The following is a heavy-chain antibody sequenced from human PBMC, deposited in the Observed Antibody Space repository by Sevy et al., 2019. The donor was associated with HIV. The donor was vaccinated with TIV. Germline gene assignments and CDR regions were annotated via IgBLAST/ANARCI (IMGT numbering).Heavy chain of an antibody. CDR2: ISYDGSNK. J-gene: IGHJ4*02. CDR1: GFTFSSYA. D-gene: IGHD1-26*01. Sequence: GGSLRLSCAASGFTFSSYAMHWVRPAPGKGLEWVAVISYDGSNKYYADSVKGRFTISRDNSKNTLYLQMNSLRAEDTAVYYCARGLVGATSSVLDYWGQGTLVTVSS. V-gene: IGHV3-30-3*01. CDR3: ARGLVGATSSVLDY.